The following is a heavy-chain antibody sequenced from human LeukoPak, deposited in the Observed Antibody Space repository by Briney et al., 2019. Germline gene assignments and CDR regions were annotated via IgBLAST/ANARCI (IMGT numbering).Heavy chain of an antibody. Sequence: GASVKVSFKASGYTFTDYYLHWLRQDPGQGLEWVGWTNPNSAGTEYAQEFQGRVTMARDTSNSTAYMELNRLRPDDTAVYYCARAAWSATSKFDSWGQGTRVTVSS. CDR2: TNPNSAGT. CDR3: ARAAWSATSKFDS. CDR1: GYTFTDYY. D-gene: IGHD6-13*01. V-gene: IGHV1-2*02. J-gene: IGHJ5*01.